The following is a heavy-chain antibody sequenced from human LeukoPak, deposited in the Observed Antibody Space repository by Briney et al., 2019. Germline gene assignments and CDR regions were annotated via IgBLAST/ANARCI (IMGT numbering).Heavy chain of an antibody. Sequence: PSETLSLTCAVSGGSISNYYWTWIRQPPGKGLEWIGYIYYSGSTNYNPSLKSRVTISVDTSKNQFSLKLSSVTAADTAVYYCARAIVVVVAAIGETGEFDPWGQGTLVTVSS. CDR1: GGSISNYY. CDR2: IYYSGST. V-gene: IGHV4-59*01. D-gene: IGHD2-15*01. CDR3: ARAIVVVVAAIGETGEFDP. J-gene: IGHJ5*02.